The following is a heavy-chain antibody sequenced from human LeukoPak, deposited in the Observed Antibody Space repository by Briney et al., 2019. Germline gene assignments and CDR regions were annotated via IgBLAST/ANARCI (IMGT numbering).Heavy chain of an antibody. CDR1: GYTFTSYD. D-gene: IGHD3-22*01. CDR2: MNPNSGNT. Sequence: ASVKVSCQASGYTFTSYDINWLRQATGQGLEWMGWMNPNSGNTGYAQNFQGRLSITRNTSISTAYMELNSLRSEDTAVYYCARGLSTSGYYYIYWGQGTLVTVSS. J-gene: IGHJ4*02. CDR3: ARGLSTSGYYYIY. V-gene: IGHV1-8*01.